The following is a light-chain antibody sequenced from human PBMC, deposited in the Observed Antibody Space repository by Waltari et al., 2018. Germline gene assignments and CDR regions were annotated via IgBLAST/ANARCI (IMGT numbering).Light chain of an antibody. J-gene: IGLJ3*02. CDR3: SSYTSSSTVV. V-gene: IGLV2-14*01. CDR2: EVS. CDR1: SSDVGAYKS. Sequence: QSALTQPASVSGAPGRSVTTSCTGTSSDVGAYKSVSWYQHHPGKAPKLMIYEVSNRPSGVSNRFSGSKSGNTASLTISGLQAEDEADYYCSSYTSSSTVVFGGGTKLTVL.